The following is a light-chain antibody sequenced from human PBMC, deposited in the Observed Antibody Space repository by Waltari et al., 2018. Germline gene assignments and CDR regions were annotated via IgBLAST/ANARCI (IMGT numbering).Light chain of an antibody. V-gene: IGLV2-11*01. CDR1: SSDVGGYNY. CDR2: DVT. J-gene: IGLJ3*02. Sequence: QSALTQPRSVSGSPGQSVTISCTGPSSDVGGYNYVSWYQQHPGKAPKLMIYDVTERPSGVPDRFSGSKSGNTASLTISGLQAEDEADYYCCSYAGGYIRVFGGGTKLTVL. CDR3: CSYAGGYIRV.